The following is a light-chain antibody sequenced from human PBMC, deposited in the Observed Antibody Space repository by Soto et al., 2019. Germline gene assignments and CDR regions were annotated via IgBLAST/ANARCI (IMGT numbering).Light chain of an antibody. CDR1: QDIDTS. CDR3: QQLNSYPIT. CDR2: DVS. V-gene: IGKV1-9*01. Sequence: DIQLTQSPSILSAVVGDRVTITCRASQDIDTSLAWYQQKPGKAPEILMYDVSTLQYGVPSRFSGSGSGAEFTLTISSLQPEDFAIYYCQQLNSYPITFGQGTRLEIK. J-gene: IGKJ5*01.